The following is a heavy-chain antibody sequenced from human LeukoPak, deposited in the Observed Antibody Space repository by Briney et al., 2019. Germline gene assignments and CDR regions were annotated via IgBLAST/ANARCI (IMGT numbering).Heavy chain of an antibody. CDR2: IYYSGST. D-gene: IGHD3-22*01. CDR1: GGSISSYY. V-gene: IGHV4-59*01. J-gene: IGHJ4*02. Sequence: SETLSLTCTVSGGSISSYYWSWIRQPPGKGLEWIGYIYYSGSTNYNPSLKSRVTISVDTSKNQFSLKLSSVTAADTAVYYCARGVGRDYYDSSGYSWGQGTLVTVSS. CDR3: ARGVGRDYYDSSGYS.